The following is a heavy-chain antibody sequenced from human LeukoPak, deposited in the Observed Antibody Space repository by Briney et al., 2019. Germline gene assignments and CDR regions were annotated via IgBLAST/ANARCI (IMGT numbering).Heavy chain of an antibody. V-gene: IGHV3-23*01. D-gene: IGHD3-22*01. J-gene: IGHJ4*02. Sequence: QAGGSLRLSCAASGFTFSSYSMNWVRQAPGKGLEWVSALSGSGDVTYYADSLKGRFTVSRDKSNNTLYLHATSLRVEDTAVYYCAKDRSQFDHYDSPIDYWGQGTLVTVSS. CDR1: GFTFSSYS. CDR2: LSGSGDVT. CDR3: AKDRSQFDHYDSPIDY.